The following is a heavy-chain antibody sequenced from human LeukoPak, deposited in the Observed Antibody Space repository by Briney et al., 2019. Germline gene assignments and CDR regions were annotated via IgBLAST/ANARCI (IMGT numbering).Heavy chain of an antibody. CDR2: ISYDGSNK. CDR3: ARGDSSGYYTPDCFDY. V-gene: IGHV3-30*04. J-gene: IGHJ4*02. CDR1: GFTFSSYA. Sequence: GRSLRLSCAASGFTFSSYAMHWVRQAPGKGLEWVAVISYDGSNKYYADSVKGRFTISRDNSKNTLYLQMNSLRAEDTAVYYCARGDSSGYYTPDCFDYWGQGTLVTVSS. D-gene: IGHD3-22*01.